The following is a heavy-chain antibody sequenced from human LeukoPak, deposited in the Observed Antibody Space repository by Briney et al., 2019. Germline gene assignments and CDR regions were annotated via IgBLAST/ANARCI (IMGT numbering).Heavy chain of an antibody. J-gene: IGHJ4*02. CDR3: AREWEGCSTTDCPFDF. D-gene: IGHD2-2*01. CDR1: GFNFNDYG. V-gene: IGHV3-20*04. CDR2: INWSGDDT. Sequence: GGSLRLSCAASGFNFNDYGMSWVRQVLGKRLEWVSGINWSGDDTNYADSVKGRFTISRDNAKKSLYLEMSSLRAEDTALYYCAREWEGCSTTDCPFDFWGQGTLVTVSS.